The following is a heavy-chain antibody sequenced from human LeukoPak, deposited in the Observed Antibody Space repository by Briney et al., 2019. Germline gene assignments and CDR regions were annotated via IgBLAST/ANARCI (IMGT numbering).Heavy chain of an antibody. Sequence: GGSLRLSCAASGFTFSDYAMSWVRQPPGKGLEWVSTISGSGDYTYYADSVRGRFTISRDNSKNTLYLQMNSLRVEDTAVYYCATTLRSGSYYFDSWGQGTLVAVSS. CDR2: ISGSGDYT. CDR1: GFTFSDYA. D-gene: IGHD1-26*01. CDR3: ATTLRSGSYYFDS. J-gene: IGHJ4*02. V-gene: IGHV3-23*01.